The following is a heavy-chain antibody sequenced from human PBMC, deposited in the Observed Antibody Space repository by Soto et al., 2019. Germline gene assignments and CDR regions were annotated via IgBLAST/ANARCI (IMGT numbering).Heavy chain of an antibody. V-gene: IGHV4-4*02. CDR2: VHHSGGT. CDR3: ASRISYPLRGPFDV. Sequence: PSETLSLTCAVSGGSISSSNWWTWVRQPPGKGLEWIGEVHHSGGTNYNPSLRGRVTTSVDKSNNQFSLRLNSVTAADTAVYYCASRISYPLRGPFDVWGQGTMVTVSS. D-gene: IGHD3-16*02. J-gene: IGHJ3*01. CDR1: GGSISSSNW.